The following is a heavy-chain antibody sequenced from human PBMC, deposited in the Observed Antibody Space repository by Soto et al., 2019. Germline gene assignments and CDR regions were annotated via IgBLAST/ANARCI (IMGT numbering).Heavy chain of an antibody. CDR1: GGSISSSSYY. CDR2: IYYSGST. CDR3: ARPWARIAAAGTERDY. D-gene: IGHD6-13*01. V-gene: IGHV4-39*01. J-gene: IGHJ4*02. Sequence: SETLSLTCTVSGGSISSSSYYWGWIRQPPGKGLEWIGSIYYSGSTYYNPSLKSRVTISVDTSKNQFSLKLSSVTAADTAVYYCARPWARIAAAGTERDYWGQGTLVTVSS.